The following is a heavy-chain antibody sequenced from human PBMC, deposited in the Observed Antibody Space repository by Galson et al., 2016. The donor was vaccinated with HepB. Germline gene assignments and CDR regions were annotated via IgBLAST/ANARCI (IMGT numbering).Heavy chain of an antibody. V-gene: IGHV3-7*03. CDR1: GFTFSSFR. J-gene: IGHJ4*02. D-gene: IGHD2-2*01. CDR2: NKQYGREK. Sequence: SLRLPCAASGFTFSSFRMNWVRQAPGEGPEWVANNKQYGREKTPVDLVKGRFNIPRDNSQSSLSLQIDSLRGDDTAVYYCARAQWYPARRPAYFDHWGQGILVTVSS. CDR3: ARAQWYPARRPAYFDH.